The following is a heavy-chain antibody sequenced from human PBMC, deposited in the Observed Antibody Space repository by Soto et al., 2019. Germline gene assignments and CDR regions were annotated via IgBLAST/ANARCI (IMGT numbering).Heavy chain of an antibody. Sequence: EVQLLDSGGTLVQIGGSLRLSCAASRFTSGYHAMNWVRQAPGKGLEWVSYISSSSSTIYYADSVKGRFTISRDNAKNSLYLQMNSLRDEDTAVYYCARVRNIVGASRYWYFDLWGRGTLVTVSS. CDR2: ISSSSSTI. D-gene: IGHD1-26*01. J-gene: IGHJ2*01. CDR1: RFTSGYHA. V-gene: IGHV3-48*02. CDR3: ARVRNIVGASRYWYFDL.